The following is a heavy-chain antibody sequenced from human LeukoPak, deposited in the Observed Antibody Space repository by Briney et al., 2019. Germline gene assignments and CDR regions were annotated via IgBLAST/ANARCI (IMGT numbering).Heavy chain of an antibody. V-gene: IGHV4-4*07. Sequence: SETLSLTCTVSGGSISSYYWSWIRQPAGKGLEWIGRIHTRGTTDYNPSLKSRVSMSVDTSKNQFFLRLRSVTAADTAVYYCVRGGTGDSSGWHLWGQGTLVTVSS. CDR1: GGSISSYY. CDR2: IHTRGTT. CDR3: VRGGTGDSSGWHL. J-gene: IGHJ4*02. D-gene: IGHD6-19*01.